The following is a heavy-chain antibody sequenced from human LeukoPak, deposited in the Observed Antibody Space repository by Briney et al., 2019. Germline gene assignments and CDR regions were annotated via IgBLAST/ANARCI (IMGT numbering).Heavy chain of an antibody. CDR1: SESFTAYY. CDR3: SRGQGWLPHFDF. CDR2: INHVGST. J-gene: IGHJ4*02. Sequence: SETLSLTCAASSESFTAYYWSWIRQSPEKGLEWIAHINHVGSTNYNPSLRSRLTPSADTSTSNFPLLQKYVPAADTAPLYSSRGQGWLPHFDFWGQGALVTVSS. D-gene: IGHD5-24*01. V-gene: IGHV4-34*01.